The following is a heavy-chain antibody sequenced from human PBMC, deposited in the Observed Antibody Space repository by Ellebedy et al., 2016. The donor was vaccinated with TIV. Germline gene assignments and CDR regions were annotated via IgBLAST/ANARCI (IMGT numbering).Heavy chain of an antibody. CDR1: GGSISSGGYS. Sequence: SETLSLTXAVSGGSISSGGYSWSWIRQPPGKGLEWIGYIYHSGSTYYNPSLKSRVTISVDTSKNQFSLKLSSVTAADTAVYYCARVTNSGYDSSLRWFDPWGQGTLVTVSS. V-gene: IGHV4-30-2*01. CDR3: ARVTNSGYDSSLRWFDP. J-gene: IGHJ5*02. CDR2: IYHSGST. D-gene: IGHD5-12*01.